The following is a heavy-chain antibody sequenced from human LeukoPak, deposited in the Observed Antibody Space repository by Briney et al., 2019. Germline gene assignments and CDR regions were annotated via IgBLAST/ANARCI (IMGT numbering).Heavy chain of an antibody. V-gene: IGHV4-30-2*01. CDR2: IYHSGST. Sequence: SETLSLTCAVSGGSISSGGYSWSWIRQPPGKGLEWIGYIYHSGSTYYNPSLKSRVTISVDRSKNQLSLKLSSVTAADTAVYYCARTSYDILTGYYAYFDYWGQGTLVTVSS. D-gene: IGHD3-9*01. CDR1: GGSISSGGYS. CDR3: ARTSYDILTGYYAYFDY. J-gene: IGHJ4*02.